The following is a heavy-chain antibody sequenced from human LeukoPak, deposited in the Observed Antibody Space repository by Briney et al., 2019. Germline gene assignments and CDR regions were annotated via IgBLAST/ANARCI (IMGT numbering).Heavy chain of an antibody. CDR2: IYTSGST. Sequence: SETLSLTCTVSGGSISSYYWSWIRQPAGKGLEWIGRIYTSGSTNYNPSLKGRVTMSVDTSKNQFSLKLSSVTAADTAVYYCARGGDSRSPQPPLFDYWGQGTLVTVSS. CDR1: GGSISSYY. CDR3: ARGGDSRSPQPPLFDY. J-gene: IGHJ4*02. D-gene: IGHD7-27*01. V-gene: IGHV4-4*07.